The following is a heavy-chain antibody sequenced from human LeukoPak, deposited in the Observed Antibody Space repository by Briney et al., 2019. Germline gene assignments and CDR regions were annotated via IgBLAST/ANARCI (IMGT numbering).Heavy chain of an antibody. CDR2: INTYGSTT. V-gene: IGHV3-74*01. D-gene: IGHD1-7*01. CDR1: GFSFSSYW. CDR3: ARDFPRSGTTGY. J-gene: IGHJ4*02. Sequence: GGSLRLSCAASGFSFSSYWMHWVRQAPGKGLVWVSRINTYGSTTTYADPVKGRFTISRDNAKNTLYLQMNSLRAEDTAVYYCARDFPRSGTTGYWGQGTLVTVSS.